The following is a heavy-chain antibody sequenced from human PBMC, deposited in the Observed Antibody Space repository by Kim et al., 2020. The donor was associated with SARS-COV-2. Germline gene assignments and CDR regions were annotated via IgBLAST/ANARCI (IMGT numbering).Heavy chain of an antibody. CDR2: ISGSGGTT. CDR1: GFTFSSYA. D-gene: IGHD3-3*01. J-gene: IGHJ4*02. V-gene: IGHV3-23*01. Sequence: GGSLRLSCVASGFTFSSYAMHWVRQAPGKGLEWVSAISGSGGTTYYADSVKGQFIISRDNARNTLYLHMNSLRGEDTAVYYCARRPSRFLDYWGQGTLVTVSS. CDR3: ARRPSRFLDY.